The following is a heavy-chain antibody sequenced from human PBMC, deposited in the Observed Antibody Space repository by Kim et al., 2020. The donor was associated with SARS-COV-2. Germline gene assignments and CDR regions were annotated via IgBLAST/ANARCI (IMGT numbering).Heavy chain of an antibody. CDR2: IYYSGST. CDR1: GGSISSGGYY. J-gene: IGHJ5*02. D-gene: IGHD2-21*02. Sequence: SETLSLTCTVSGGSISSGGYYWSWIRQHPGKGLEWIGYIYYSGSTYYNPSLKSRVNISVDTSKKQFSLKLSSVTAADTAVYYCARGAYCGGDCYSWFDPWGQGTLVTVSS. CDR3: ARGAYCGGDCYSWFDP. V-gene: IGHV4-31*03.